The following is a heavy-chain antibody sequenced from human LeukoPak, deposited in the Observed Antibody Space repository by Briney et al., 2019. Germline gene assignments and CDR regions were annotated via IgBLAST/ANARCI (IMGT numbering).Heavy chain of an antibody. CDR1: GFTLSSYA. V-gene: IGHV3-23*01. CDR3: AARPPIVTLGPFDY. D-gene: IGHD4-11*01. Sequence: GGSLRPSCTASGFTLSSYAMSWVRQAPGEGLEWVSTISGTGDSTFYADSVKGRFTISRDNSKNTLYLQMNSLRVEDTAVYYCAARPPIVTLGPFDYWGQGTLVTVHS. CDR2: ISGTGDST. J-gene: IGHJ4*02.